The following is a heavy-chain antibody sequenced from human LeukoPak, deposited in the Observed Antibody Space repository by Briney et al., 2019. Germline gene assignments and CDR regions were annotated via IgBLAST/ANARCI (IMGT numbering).Heavy chain of an antibody. D-gene: IGHD3-3*01. CDR2: IRSKPYGGTT. CDR3: TRGGYYSVY. CDR1: GFTFSSYS. Sequence: PGGSLRLSCAASGFTFSSYSMNWVRQAPGKGLEWVGFIRSKPYGGTTEYAASVKGGFTISRDDSKSFASLQMNSLKTEDTAVYYCTRGGYYSVYWGQGALVTVSS. V-gene: IGHV3-49*04. J-gene: IGHJ4*02.